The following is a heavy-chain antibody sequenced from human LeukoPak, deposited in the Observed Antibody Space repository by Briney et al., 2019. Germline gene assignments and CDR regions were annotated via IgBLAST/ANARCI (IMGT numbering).Heavy chain of an antibody. V-gene: IGHV3-7*01. J-gene: IGHJ6*02. Sequence: PGGSLRLSCAASGFTFSSYWMSWVRQAPGKGLEWVANIKQDGSEKYYVDSVKGRFTISRDNAKNSLYLQMNSLRAEDTAVYYCARDWRSSPYYYYGMVVWGQGTTVTVSS. CDR3: ARDWRSSPYYYYGMVV. CDR2: IKQDGSEK. D-gene: IGHD2-2*01. CDR1: GFTFSSYW.